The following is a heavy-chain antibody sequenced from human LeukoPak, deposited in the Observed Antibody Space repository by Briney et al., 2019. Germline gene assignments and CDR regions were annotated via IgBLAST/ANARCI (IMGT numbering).Heavy chain of an antibody. CDR3: ARGYSDNSFYGRAFDI. V-gene: IGHV3-53*01. J-gene: IGHJ3*02. CDR2: IYSGGNT. D-gene: IGHD3-22*01. CDR1: GFTVSSNY. Sequence: GGSLRLSCAASGFTVSSNYMSWVRQAPGKGLEWVSVIYSGGNTYYADSVKGRFTISRDNSKNTLYLQMNSLRAEDTAVYYCARGYSDNSFYGRAFDIWGQGQWSLSLQ.